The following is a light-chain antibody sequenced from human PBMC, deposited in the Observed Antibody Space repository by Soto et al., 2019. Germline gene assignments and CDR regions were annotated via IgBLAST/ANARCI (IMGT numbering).Light chain of an antibody. J-gene: IGLJ1*01. CDR3: QTWVTGIYV. V-gene: IGLV4-69*01. CDR1: SGHSSYA. Sequence: QLVLTQSPSASASLGASVKLTCTLSSGHSSYAIAWHQQQPEKGPRYLMKLNSDGSHSKGDGIPYRFSGSSSGAERYLTSSSLQYEDEADYYCQTWVTGIYVFGTGTKLTVL. CDR2: LNSDGSH.